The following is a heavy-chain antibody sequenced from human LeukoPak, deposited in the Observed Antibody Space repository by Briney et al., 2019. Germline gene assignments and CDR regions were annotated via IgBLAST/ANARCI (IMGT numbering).Heavy chain of an antibody. CDR1: GFTFSSYG. D-gene: IGHD2-15*01. CDR2: IRYDGSNK. CDR3: ARDRGYCSGGTCYASFDH. Sequence: GGSLRLSCAASGFTFSSYGMHWVRQAPGEGLEWVAFIRYDGSNKYYADSVKGRFSISRDNSKNTLYLQMNSLRAEDTAVYYCARDRGYCSGGTCYASFDHWGQGTLVTVSS. J-gene: IGHJ4*02. V-gene: IGHV3-30*02.